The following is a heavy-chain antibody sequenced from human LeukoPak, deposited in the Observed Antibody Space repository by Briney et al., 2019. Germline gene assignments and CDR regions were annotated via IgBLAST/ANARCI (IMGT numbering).Heavy chain of an antibody. Sequence: SETLSLTCAVYGGSFSGYYWSWIRQPPGKGLEWIGEINHSGSTNYNPSLKSRVTISVDTSKNQFSLKLSSVTAADTAVYYCARGAWSGLRYFDWLYYSELDYWGQGTLVTVSS. CDR2: INHSGST. CDR3: ARGAWSGLRYFDWLYYSELDY. V-gene: IGHV4-34*01. CDR1: GGSFSGYY. D-gene: IGHD3-9*01. J-gene: IGHJ4*02.